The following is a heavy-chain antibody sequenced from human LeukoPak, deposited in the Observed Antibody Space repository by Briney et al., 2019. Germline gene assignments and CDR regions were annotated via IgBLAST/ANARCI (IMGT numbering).Heavy chain of an antibody. CDR2: ISGSGDST. D-gene: IGHD6-13*01. CDR3: AKTRPLDSSSWSHGDY. V-gene: IGHV3-23*01. Sequence: GGSLRLSCAAPGFTFSSYAMSWVRQAPGKGLEWVSAISGSGDSTYYGDSVRGRFTISRDNSKNTLYLQMNSLRAEDTAVYYCAKTRPLDSSSWSHGDYWGQGTLVTVSS. CDR1: GFTFSSYA. J-gene: IGHJ4*02.